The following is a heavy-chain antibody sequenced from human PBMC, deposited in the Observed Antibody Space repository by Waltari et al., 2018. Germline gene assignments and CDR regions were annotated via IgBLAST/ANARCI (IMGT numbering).Heavy chain of an antibody. V-gene: IGHV3-30*02. CDR3: AKSGIAARPDYYYYMDV. CDR1: GFTFSSYG. D-gene: IGHD6-6*01. Sequence: VQLVESGGGVVQPGGSLSLSCAASGFTFSSYGMHWVRQAPGKGLEWVAFILYDGTNKFYADSVKGRFTISRDNSKNTLYLQMNSLRAEDTAVFYCAKSGIAARPDYYYYMDVWGKGTTVTVSS. CDR2: ILYDGTNK. J-gene: IGHJ6*03.